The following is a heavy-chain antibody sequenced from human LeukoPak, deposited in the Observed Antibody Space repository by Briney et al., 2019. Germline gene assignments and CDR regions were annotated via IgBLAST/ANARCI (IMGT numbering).Heavy chain of an antibody. J-gene: IGHJ4*02. Sequence: SETLSLTCTVSGGSISNYYWSWIRQPPGKGPEWIGYIYHTGSTNYNPSLKSRVTISVDTSKNQFSLKLSSVTAADTAVYYCARTLCSSPSCYWLDYWGQGTLVTVSS. CDR3: ARTLCSSPSCYWLDY. CDR1: GGSISNYY. V-gene: IGHV4-59*01. D-gene: IGHD2-2*01. CDR2: IYHTGST.